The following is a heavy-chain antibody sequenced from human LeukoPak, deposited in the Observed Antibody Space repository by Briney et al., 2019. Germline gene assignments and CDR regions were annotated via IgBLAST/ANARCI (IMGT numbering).Heavy chain of an antibody. Sequence: ASVTVSCKVSGYTLTELSMHWVRQAPGKGLEWMGGFDPEDCETIYAQKFQGRVTMTEDTPTDTAYMELSSLRSEDRAVYYCATGVIKYYYYGMHVWGQGTTVTVSS. D-gene: IGHD2-21*01. V-gene: IGHV1-24*01. CDR1: GYTLTELS. CDR2: FDPEDCET. CDR3: ATGVIKYYYYGMHV. J-gene: IGHJ6*02.